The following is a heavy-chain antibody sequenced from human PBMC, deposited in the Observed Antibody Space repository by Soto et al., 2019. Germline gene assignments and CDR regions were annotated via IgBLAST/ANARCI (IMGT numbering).Heavy chain of an antibody. J-gene: IGHJ6*02. V-gene: IGHV3-48*02. Sequence: GGSLRLSCAASGFTFSSYSMNWVRQAPGKGLEWVSYISSSSTIYYADSVKGRFTISRDNAKNSPYLQMNSLRDEDTAVYYCARDNTIFGVVLYYYYGMDIWGQGTTVTVSS. CDR2: ISSSSTI. D-gene: IGHD3-3*01. CDR3: ARDNTIFGVVLYYYYGMDI. CDR1: GFTFSSYS.